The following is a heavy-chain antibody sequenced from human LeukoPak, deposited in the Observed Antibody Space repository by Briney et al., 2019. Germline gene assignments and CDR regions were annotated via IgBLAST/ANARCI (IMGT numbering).Heavy chain of an antibody. Sequence: ASVKVSCKASRYTFSSYGISWVRQAPGQGLEWMGWISAYNGNTNYAQKLQGRVTMTTDTSTSTAYMELRSLRSDDTAVYYCASTQNSGSYPFNYWGQGTLVTVSS. J-gene: IGHJ4*02. CDR3: ASTQNSGSYPFNY. V-gene: IGHV1-18*01. CDR2: ISAYNGNT. D-gene: IGHD1-26*01. CDR1: RYTFSSYG.